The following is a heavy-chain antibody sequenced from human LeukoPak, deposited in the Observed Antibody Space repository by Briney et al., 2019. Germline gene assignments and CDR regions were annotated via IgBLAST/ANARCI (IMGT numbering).Heavy chain of an antibody. Sequence: GGSLRLPCVASGFTFSNYLMNWVRQAPGKGLEWVSGISHSGSSIHYADSVKGRFTISRDNSKNTLYLQMDRLRVEDTAVYYCAMALDYWGQGTLVTVSS. J-gene: IGHJ4*02. CDR3: AMALDY. V-gene: IGHV3-23*01. CDR1: GFTFSNYL. CDR2: ISHSGSSI.